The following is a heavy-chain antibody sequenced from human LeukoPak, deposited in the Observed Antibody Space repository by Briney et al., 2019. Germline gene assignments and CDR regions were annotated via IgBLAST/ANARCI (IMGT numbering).Heavy chain of an antibody. CDR3: AKRGVVIRVILVGFHKEAYYFDS. Sequence: GGSLRLSCAVSGITLSNYGMSWVRQAPGKGLEWVAGISGSGCGTNYADSVKGRFTIYRDNPKNTLYLQMNSLGAEDTAVYFCAKRGVVIRVILVGFHKEAYYFDSWGQGALVTVSS. V-gene: IGHV3-23*01. J-gene: IGHJ4*02. CDR2: ISGSGCGT. CDR1: GITLSNYG. D-gene: IGHD3-22*01.